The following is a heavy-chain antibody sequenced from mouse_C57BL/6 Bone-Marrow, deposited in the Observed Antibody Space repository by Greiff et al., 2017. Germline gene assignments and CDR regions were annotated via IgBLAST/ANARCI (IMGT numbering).Heavy chain of an antibody. J-gene: IGHJ2*01. Sequence: QVQLQQSGAELVMPGASVKLSCKASGYTFTSYWMHWVKQRPGQGLEWIGEIDPSDSYTNYNQKFKGKSTLTVDKPSSTAYMQLSSLTSEDSAVYYSARMDYYDSLDYWGQGTTLTVSS. CDR1: GYTFTSYW. V-gene: IGHV1-69*01. D-gene: IGHD1-1*01. CDR2: IDPSDSYT. CDR3: ARMDYYDSLDY.